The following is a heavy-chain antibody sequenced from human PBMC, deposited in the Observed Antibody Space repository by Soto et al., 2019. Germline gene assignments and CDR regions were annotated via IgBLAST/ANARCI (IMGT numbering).Heavy chain of an antibody. D-gene: IGHD2-21*01. CDR2: IVVGSGNT. CDR1: GFTFTNTA. V-gene: IGHV1-58*02. J-gene: IGHJ4*02. Sequence: GASVKVSCKASGFTFTNTAMQWVRQARGQSLEWIGWIVVGSGNTNYAPKFQERVTITWDMSTSTAYMEMNSARVEDTAVYYCVRGDGDRYDGHGYLGRHWGQGSLVTVSS. CDR3: VRGDGDRYDGHGYLGRH.